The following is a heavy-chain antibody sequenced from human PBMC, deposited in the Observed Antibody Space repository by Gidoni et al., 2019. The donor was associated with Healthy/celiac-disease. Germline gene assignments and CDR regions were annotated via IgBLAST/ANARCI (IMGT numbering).Heavy chain of an antibody. V-gene: IGHV4-4*02. J-gene: IGHJ4*02. D-gene: IGHD3-22*01. Sequence: QVQLQESGPGLVKPSGTLSLTCAASGGSISSSNGWSWVRQPPGKGREWIGEIYHSGGTNYNPSLKGRGTISVDKSKNRFSLKLSSVTAADTAVYYCARESWYYDSSGFGYWGQGTLVTVSS. CDR3: ARESWYYDSSGFGY. CDR1: GGSISSSNG. CDR2: IYHSGGT.